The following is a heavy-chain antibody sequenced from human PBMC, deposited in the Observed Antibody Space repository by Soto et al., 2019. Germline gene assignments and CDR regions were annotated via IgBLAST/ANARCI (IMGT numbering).Heavy chain of an antibody. V-gene: IGHV2-5*02. CDR3: VQSRCGGDCLQSYSSHSYYGLDV. CDR1: GFSFSSIGEG. Sequence: QITLKESGPTLVKPTQTLTLTCTFPGFSFSSIGEGVGWIRQPPGKALEWLALIYWDDDKRYSPSLKSRLTSPQDTSKNQVVLTMTNMDPVDTATYYCVQSRCGGDCLQSYSSHSYYGLDVWGQGTTVTVSS. CDR2: IYWDDDK. J-gene: IGHJ6*02. D-gene: IGHD2-21*02.